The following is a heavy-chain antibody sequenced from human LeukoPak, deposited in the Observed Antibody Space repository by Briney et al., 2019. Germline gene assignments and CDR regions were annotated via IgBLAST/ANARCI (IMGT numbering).Heavy chain of an antibody. V-gene: IGHV3-30*18. CDR2: ITYDGGNK. CDR3: AKDRGSSSSAYGMDV. CDR1: GFTFSSYG. Sequence: PGRSLRLSCAASGFTFSSYGMHWVRQAPGKGLEWVAVITYDGGNKYHADSEKGRFTISRDNSKNTLYLQMNSLRAEDTAVYYCAKDRGSSSSAYGMDVWGQGTTVTVSS. D-gene: IGHD6-13*01. J-gene: IGHJ6*02.